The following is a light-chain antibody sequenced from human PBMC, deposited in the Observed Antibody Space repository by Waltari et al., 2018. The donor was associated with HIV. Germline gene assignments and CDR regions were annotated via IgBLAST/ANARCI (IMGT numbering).Light chain of an antibody. Sequence: EIVLTQSPATLSLSPGERATLSCRASQGLGSYLGWYQQKPGQAPRLLFYDASNRAPGVPVRFSGSGSRTDFTLTISSLEPEDFAVYYCQQRSTWPWTFGQGTKVEIK. CDR3: QQRSTWPWT. J-gene: IGKJ1*01. CDR1: QGLGSY. V-gene: IGKV3-11*01. CDR2: DAS.